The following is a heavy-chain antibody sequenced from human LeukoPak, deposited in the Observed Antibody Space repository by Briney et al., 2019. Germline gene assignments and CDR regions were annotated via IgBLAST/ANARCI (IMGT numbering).Heavy chain of an antibody. CDR3: ARDYSGYGYFDY. CDR1: GGSISSGDYS. Sequence: SETLSLTCTVSGGSISSGDYSWSWIRQPPGKGLEWIGYIYHSGSTYYNPSLKSRVTISVDRSKNQFSLKLSSVTAADTAVYYCARDYSGYGYFDYWGQGTLVTVSS. V-gene: IGHV4-30-2*01. J-gene: IGHJ4*02. CDR2: IYHSGST. D-gene: IGHD5-12*01.